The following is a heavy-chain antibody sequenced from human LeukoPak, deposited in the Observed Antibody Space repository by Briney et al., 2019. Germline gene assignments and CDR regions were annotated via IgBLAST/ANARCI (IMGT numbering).Heavy chain of an antibody. Sequence: GASVKVSCKASGYTFTGYYMHWVRQAPGQGLEWMGWINPNSGGTKYAQKFKGRVTMTRDTSISTVYMELSRLRSDDTAVYYCARGPDFSMVRGLTGFYYYMDVWGKGTTVTVSS. CDR3: ARGPDFSMVRGLTGFYYYMDV. V-gene: IGHV1-2*02. CDR1: GYTFTGYY. J-gene: IGHJ6*03. CDR2: INPNSGGT. D-gene: IGHD3-10*01.